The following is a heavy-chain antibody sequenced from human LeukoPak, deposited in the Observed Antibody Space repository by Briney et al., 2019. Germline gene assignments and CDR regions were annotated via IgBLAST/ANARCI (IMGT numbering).Heavy chain of an antibody. V-gene: IGHV4-59*01. CDR2: IYYSGST. Sequence: SETLSLTCTVSGGSISSYYWSWIRQPPGKGLEWIGHIYYSGSTNYNPSLKSRVTISVDTSKNQFSLKLSSVTAADTAVYYCARSDDGDDAFDIWGQGTMVTVSS. D-gene: IGHD1-1*01. CDR3: ARSDDGDDAFDI. J-gene: IGHJ3*02. CDR1: GGSISSYY.